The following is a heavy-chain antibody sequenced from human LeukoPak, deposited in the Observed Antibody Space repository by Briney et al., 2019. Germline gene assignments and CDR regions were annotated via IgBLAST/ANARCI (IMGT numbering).Heavy chain of an antibody. J-gene: IGHJ4*02. CDR1: GFTFSSYW. CDR2: IKQDGSEK. V-gene: IGHV3-7*01. CDR3: ARDRGRWGYYFDY. D-gene: IGHD3-10*01. Sequence: GVSLRLSCAASGFTFSSYWMSWVRQAPGKGLEWVANIKQDGSEKYYVDSVKGRFTISRDNAKNSLYLQMNSLRAEDTAVYYCARDRGRWGYYFDYWGQGTLVTVSS.